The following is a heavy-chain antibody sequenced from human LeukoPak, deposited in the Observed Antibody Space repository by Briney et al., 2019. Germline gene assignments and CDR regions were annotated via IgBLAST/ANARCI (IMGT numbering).Heavy chain of an antibody. Sequence: PGGSLRLSCAASGFTFSNYAMSWVRQAPGKGLEWVSGISGSGVSTYYADSVKGRFTISRDNSKNTLYLQMNSLRAEDTAIYYCLSENSGYYKFDYWGQGTLVTVSS. D-gene: IGHD3-22*01. V-gene: IGHV3-23*01. CDR3: LSENSGYYKFDY. CDR1: GFTFSNYA. CDR2: ISGSGVST. J-gene: IGHJ4*02.